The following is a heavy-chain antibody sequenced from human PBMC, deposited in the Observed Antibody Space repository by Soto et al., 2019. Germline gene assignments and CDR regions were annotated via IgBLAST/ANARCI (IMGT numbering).Heavy chain of an antibody. V-gene: IGHV1-2*02. Sequence: ASVKVSCKSSGYTFTGYYMHWVRQAPGQGLEWMGWINPNSGGTNYAQKFQGRVTMTRDTSISTAYMELSRLRSDDTAVYYCTSRINHGITIFFDYWGQGPLVTVSS. J-gene: IGHJ4*02. CDR2: INPNSGGT. D-gene: IGHD3-3*01. CDR1: GYTFTGYY. CDR3: TSRINHGITIFFDY.